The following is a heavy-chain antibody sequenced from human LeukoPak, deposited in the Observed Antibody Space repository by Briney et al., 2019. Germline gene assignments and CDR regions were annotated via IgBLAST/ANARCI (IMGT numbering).Heavy chain of an antibody. V-gene: IGHV3-23*01. CDR3: AKTPGNSWLSFDS. Sequence: GGSLRLFCAASGFIFSSYAMSWVREAPGKGLEWGSASSGSDDGTEYADSVKGRFSIFRDNSKNTLYLPMNSLRAEDTAVYNSAKTPGNSWLSFDSSGQGTPVTASS. D-gene: IGHD5-18*01. CDR1: GFIFSSYA. J-gene: IGHJ4*02. CDR2: SSGSDDGT.